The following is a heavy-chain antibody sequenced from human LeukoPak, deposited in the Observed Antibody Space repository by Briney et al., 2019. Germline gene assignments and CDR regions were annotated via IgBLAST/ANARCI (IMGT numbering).Heavy chain of an antibody. CDR3: ARDYYDSSGSFEY. CDR2: IYHSGST. Sequence: PSETLSLTCTVSGYSISSGYYWGWIRQPPGKGLEWIGSIYHSGSTYYNPSLKSRVTISGDTSKNQFSLKLSSVTAADTAVYYCARDYYDSSGSFEYWGQGTLVTVSS. D-gene: IGHD3-22*01. J-gene: IGHJ4*02. CDR1: GYSISSGYY. V-gene: IGHV4-38-2*02.